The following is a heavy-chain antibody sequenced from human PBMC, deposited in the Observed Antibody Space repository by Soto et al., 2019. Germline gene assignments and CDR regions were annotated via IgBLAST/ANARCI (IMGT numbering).Heavy chain of an antibody. CDR1: GASISGSPYF. CDR2: LCYSGN. J-gene: IGHJ5*02. Sequence: SETLSLTCTVSGASISGSPYFWAWIRQPPGKGLEWVGSLCYSGNYYRPSLKSRVTISVDTSKNQLSLNLSSVTAADTAIYYCSRRAPEGFDPWGQGTLVTVSS. CDR3: SRRAPEGFDP. V-gene: IGHV4-39*01.